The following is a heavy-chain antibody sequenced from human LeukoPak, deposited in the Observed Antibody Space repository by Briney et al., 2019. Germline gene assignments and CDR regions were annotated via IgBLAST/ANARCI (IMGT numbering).Heavy chain of an antibody. Sequence: ASVKVSCKASGYTFTSYDINWVRQAPGQGLEWMGCMNPNSGNTGYAQKFQGRVTMTRNTSISTAYMELSSLRSEDTAVYYCARADVLRYFDWLLPPGDYWGQGTLVTVSS. V-gene: IGHV1-8*01. D-gene: IGHD3-9*01. J-gene: IGHJ4*02. CDR1: GYTFTSYD. CDR3: ARADVLRYFDWLLPPGDY. CDR2: MNPNSGNT.